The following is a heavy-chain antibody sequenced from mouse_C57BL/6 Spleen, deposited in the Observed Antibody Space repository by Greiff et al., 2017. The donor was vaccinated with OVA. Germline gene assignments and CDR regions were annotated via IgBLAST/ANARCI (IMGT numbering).Heavy chain of an antibody. Sequence: VHVKQSVAELVRPGASVKLSCTATGFNITNTCMHWVKQRPEQGLEWIGKIDPANGNTKYAPKFKGKATITADTSSNTAYMQLSSVTAEDSAIYYCPLDEGYDDGLAYWGQVTTVTVSS. CDR1: GFNITNTC. V-gene: IGHV14-3*01. J-gene: IGHJ2*01. D-gene: IGHD2-2*01. CDR3: PLDEGYDDGLAY. CDR2: IDPANGNT.